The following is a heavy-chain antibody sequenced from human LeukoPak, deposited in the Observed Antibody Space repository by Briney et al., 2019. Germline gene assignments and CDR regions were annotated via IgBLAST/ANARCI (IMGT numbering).Heavy chain of an antibody. J-gene: IGHJ4*02. CDR2: ISYDGRTA. CDR1: NFDLTSYA. D-gene: IGHD3-3*01. Sequence: SGGSLRLSCAASNFDLTSYAINWVRQGPGQGLEWVAVISYDGRTAQYADSVKGRFTIFRDDSKKTVSLQMKSVRYEDTAVYYCAVFKTAISYDFSTGYSVPVWGQGTPVSVSS. CDR3: AVFKTAISYDFSTGYSVPV. V-gene: IGHV3-30*03.